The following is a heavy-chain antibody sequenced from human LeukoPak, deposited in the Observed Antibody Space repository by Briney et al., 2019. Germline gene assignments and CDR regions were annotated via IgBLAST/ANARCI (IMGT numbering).Heavy chain of an antibody. D-gene: IGHD6-19*01. Sequence: SETLSLTCTVSGGSISNYYWSWTRQSPGKGLEWIGYIYYSGNTNYNPSLKSRVTMSLDTSKSQFSLKLSSVTAADTAVYYCARAALYSTAWYRAGFDYWGQGILATVSS. CDR2: IYYSGNT. CDR3: ARAALYSTAWYRAGFDY. V-gene: IGHV4-59*01. CDR1: GGSISNYY. J-gene: IGHJ4*02.